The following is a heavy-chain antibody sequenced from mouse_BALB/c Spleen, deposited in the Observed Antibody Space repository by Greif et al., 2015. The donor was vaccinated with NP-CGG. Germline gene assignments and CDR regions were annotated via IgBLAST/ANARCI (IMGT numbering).Heavy chain of an antibody. V-gene: IGHV14-3*02. D-gene: IGHD2-1*01. CDR1: GFNIKDTY. Sequence: EVKLVESGAELVKPGASVKLSCTASGFNIKDTYMHWVKQRPEQGLEWIGRIDPANGNTKYDSKFQGKATITADTSSNTAYLQLSSLTSEDTAVYYCARGYGNYYYAMDYWGQGTSVTVSS. CDR3: ARGYGNYYYAMDY. J-gene: IGHJ4*01. CDR2: IDPANGNT.